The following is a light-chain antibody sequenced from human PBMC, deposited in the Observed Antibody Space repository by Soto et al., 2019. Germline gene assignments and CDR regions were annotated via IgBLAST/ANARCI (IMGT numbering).Light chain of an antibody. CDR2: AAS. J-gene: IGKJ3*01. V-gene: IGKV1-39*01. CDR3: QQSYTTLFT. Sequence: DIQMTQSPSSLSASVGDRVTITCRASQSISNDLNWYQQKPGKAPKLLIYAASSLQSGVPSRFSGSGSGTAFTLTISSLQPEDFATYSCQQSYTTLFTFGPGTNVDI. CDR1: QSISND.